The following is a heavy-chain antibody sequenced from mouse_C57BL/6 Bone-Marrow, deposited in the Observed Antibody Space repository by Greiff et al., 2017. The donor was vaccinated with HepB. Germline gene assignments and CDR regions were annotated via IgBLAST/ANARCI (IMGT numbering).Heavy chain of an antibody. D-gene: IGHD1-1*01. CDR2: YPGSGSTN. V-gene: IGHV1-83*01. Sequence: LKESGPELVKPGASVKMSCKASGYTFTDYYMHWVKQKPGKGLEWIGEIYPGSGSTNYNEKFKSKATLTVDTSSSTAYMQLSSLTSEDAAVYYCARDYYGSSYWGQGTLVTVSS. CDR3: RDYYGSSY. CDR1: YTFTDYYM. J-gene: IGHJ3*01.